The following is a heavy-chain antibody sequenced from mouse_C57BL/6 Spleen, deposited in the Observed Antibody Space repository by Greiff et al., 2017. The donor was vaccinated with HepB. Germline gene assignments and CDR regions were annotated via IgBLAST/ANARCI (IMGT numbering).Heavy chain of an antibody. V-gene: IGHV5-17*01. CDR1: GFTFSDYG. CDR3: ARGGRRSLFDY. D-gene: IGHD1-1*01. J-gene: IGHJ2*01. CDR2: ISSGSSTI. Sequence: EVKVVESGGGLVKPGGSLKLSCAASGFTFSDYGMHWVRQAPEKGLEWVAYISSGSSTIYYADTVKGRFTISRDNAKNTLFLQMSSLRSEDTAMYYCARGGRRSLFDYWGQGTTLTVSS.